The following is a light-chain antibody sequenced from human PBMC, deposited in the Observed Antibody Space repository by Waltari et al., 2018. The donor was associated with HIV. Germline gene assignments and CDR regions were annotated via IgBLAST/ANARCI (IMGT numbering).Light chain of an antibody. CDR2: SNN. Sequence: QSVLTQSPSASGTPGQRVTISCSGVSSNTGSHGVDCYQQFPGTAPKLLTYSNNQPPSGVPYRFAGSKSGTSASLAVSGLQSEDEATYYCATLDDSLNGPIFGGGTRLTVL. CDR1: SSNTGSHG. V-gene: IGLV1-44*01. J-gene: IGLJ2*01. CDR3: ATLDDSLNGPI.